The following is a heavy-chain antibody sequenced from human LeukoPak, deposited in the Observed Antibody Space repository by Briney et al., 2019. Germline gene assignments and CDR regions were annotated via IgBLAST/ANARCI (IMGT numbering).Heavy chain of an antibody. CDR2: IIPILGIA. J-gene: IGHJ4*02. D-gene: IGHD3-22*01. CDR1: GGTFSSYA. V-gene: IGHV1-69*04. CDR3: ASLRSPFSGYSYY. Sequence: SVKVSCKASGGTFSSYAISWVRQAPGQGLEWMGRIIPILGIANYAQKFQGRVTITADKSTSTAYMELSSLRSEDTAVYYCASLRSPFSGYSYYWGQGTLVTVS.